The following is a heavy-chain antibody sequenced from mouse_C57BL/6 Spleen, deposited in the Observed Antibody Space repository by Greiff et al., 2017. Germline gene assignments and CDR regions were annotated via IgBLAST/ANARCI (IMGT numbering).Heavy chain of an antibody. CDR3: AKSQPYEYGQDWYFDV. CDR1: GFSLTSYG. J-gene: IGHJ1*03. Sequence: QVQLKESGPGLVQPSQSLSITCTVSGFSLTSYGVHWVRQSPGKGLEWLGVIWRGGSTDYNAAFMSRLSITKDNSKSQVFFKMNSLQADDTAIYYCAKSQPYEYGQDWYFDVWGTGTTVTVSS. V-gene: IGHV2-5*01. D-gene: IGHD2-4*01. CDR2: IWRGGST.